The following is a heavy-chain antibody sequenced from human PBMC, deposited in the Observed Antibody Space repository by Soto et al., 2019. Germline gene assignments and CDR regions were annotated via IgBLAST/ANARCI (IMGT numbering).Heavy chain of an antibody. CDR3: ARERPPSIAARPDHLQREQIFDY. V-gene: IGHV1-46*01. J-gene: IGHJ4*02. Sequence: GASVKVSCKASGYTFSSYYMHWVRQAPGQGLEWMGIINPSGGSTSYAQKFQGRVTMTRDTSTSTVYMELSSLRSEDTAVYYCARERPPSIAARPDHLQREQIFDYWGQGTLVTVSS. CDR1: GYTFSSYY. D-gene: IGHD6-6*01. CDR2: INPSGGST.